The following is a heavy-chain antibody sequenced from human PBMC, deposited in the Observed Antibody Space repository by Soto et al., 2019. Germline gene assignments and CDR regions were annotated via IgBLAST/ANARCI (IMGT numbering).Heavy chain of an antibody. Sequence: QVQLVESGGGVVQPGRSLRLSCAASGFSFSFNAMHWVRQAAGKGLEWVAYISYDGRNNSYADSVEGRFTISRDNSKNTLYLQMNSLRPEDTAVYYCARAQAKFFEWLLLDYWGQGAAVTVSS. CDR2: ISYDGRNN. J-gene: IGHJ4*02. D-gene: IGHD3-3*01. CDR1: GFSFSFNA. CDR3: ARAQAKFFEWLLLDY. V-gene: IGHV3-30-3*01.